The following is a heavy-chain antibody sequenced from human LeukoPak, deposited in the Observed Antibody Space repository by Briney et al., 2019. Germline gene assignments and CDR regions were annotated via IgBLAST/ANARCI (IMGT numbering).Heavy chain of an antibody. J-gene: IGHJ4*02. CDR2: IYSGGST. Sequence: GGSLRLSCAASGFTVSSNYMSWVRQAPGKGLEWVSVIYSGGSTYYADSVKGRFTISRDNSKNTLYLQMNGLRAEDTAVYYCATARGSRISPKYSSSYRGGDYWGQGTLVTVSS. D-gene: IGHD6-13*01. CDR3: ATARGSRISPKYSSSYRGGDY. CDR1: GFTVSSNY. V-gene: IGHV3-53*01.